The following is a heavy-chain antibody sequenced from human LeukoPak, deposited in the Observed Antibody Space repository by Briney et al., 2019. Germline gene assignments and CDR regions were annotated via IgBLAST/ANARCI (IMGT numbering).Heavy chain of an antibody. CDR3: ARLVDYYDSSGFDY. V-gene: IGHV4-39*01. CDR1: GGSISSSSYY. J-gene: IGHJ4*02. Sequence: SETLSLTCTVSGGSISSSSYYWGWLRQPPGKGLEWIGSIYYSGSTYYNPSLKSRVTISVDTSKNQFSLKLSSVTAADTAVYYCARLVDYYDSSGFDYWGQGTLVTVSS. CDR2: IYYSGST. D-gene: IGHD3-22*01.